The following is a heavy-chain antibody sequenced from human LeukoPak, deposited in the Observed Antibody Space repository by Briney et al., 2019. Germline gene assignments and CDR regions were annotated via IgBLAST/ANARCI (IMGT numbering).Heavy chain of an antibody. D-gene: IGHD3-10*01. V-gene: IGHV3-48*03. J-gene: IGHJ3*02. CDR2: ISRSGNTI. CDR1: GFTFSGCE. CDR3: ARVATMVRVPLDALDI. Sequence: GGSLRLSCAISGFTFSGCELTWVRQAPGKGLEWISYISRSGNTIYYADSVKGRFTTSRDNAKNSLYLQMNSLRVEDTAVYYCARVATMVRVPLDALDIWGQGTMVSVSP.